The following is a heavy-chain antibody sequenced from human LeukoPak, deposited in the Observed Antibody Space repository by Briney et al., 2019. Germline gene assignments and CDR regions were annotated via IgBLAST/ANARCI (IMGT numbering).Heavy chain of an antibody. CDR2: IKQDGREK. Sequence: GGSLRLSCAASGFTFRSYWMSWVRQAPGKGLEWVANIKQDGREKYYVDSVKGRFTISRDNAKNSLYLQMNSLRAEDTAVYYCGGGPRVPNGSGSGRGQGTLVTVS. V-gene: IGHV3-7*01. CDR3: GGGPRVPNGSGSG. CDR1: GFTFRSYW. J-gene: IGHJ4*02. D-gene: IGHD3-10*01.